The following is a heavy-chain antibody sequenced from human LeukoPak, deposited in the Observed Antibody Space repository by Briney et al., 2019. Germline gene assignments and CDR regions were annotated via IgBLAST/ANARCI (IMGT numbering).Heavy chain of an antibody. CDR2: INTNNGRT. D-gene: IGHD3-10*01. J-gene: IGHJ4*03. CDR1: GYTFTTYY. Sequence: ASVRVSCMTSGYTFTTYYIHWFRQAPGQGLEWVGLINTNNGRTYQPQNFRDSVTMTRDMSTSTVYMELSSLASDDTAIYYCVREKAGGYFDFWGQGTLVTFS. V-gene: IGHV1-46*01. CDR3: VREKAGGYFDF.